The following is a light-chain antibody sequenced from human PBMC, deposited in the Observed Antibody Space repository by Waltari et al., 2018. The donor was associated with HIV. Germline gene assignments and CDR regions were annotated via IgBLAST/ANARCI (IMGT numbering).Light chain of an antibody. J-gene: IGLJ3*02. Sequence: QSVVTQPPSASGTPGQRVTLSCSGSDPNIGSNYVYWYQDPPGTAPKLLIYKNNQRSSGVPDRFSGSKSDTSASLAISGLRSEDEADYYCASWDDNLNSWVFGGGTKLTVL. CDR2: KNN. CDR3: ASWDDNLNSWV. V-gene: IGLV1-47*01. CDR1: DPNIGSNY.